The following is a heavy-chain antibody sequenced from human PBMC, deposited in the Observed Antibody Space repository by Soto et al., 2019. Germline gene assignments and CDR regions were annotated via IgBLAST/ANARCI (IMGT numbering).Heavy chain of an antibody. Sequence: SETLSLTCTVSGGSVSSGSFYWSWIRQPPGKGLEWIGYIYYSGGTNYNPSLKNRVTISKDTSANHFSLNLSSVTAADTAIYYCARDQGYYDSSGYFDYWGHGTLVTVSS. CDR3: ARDQGYYDSSGYFDY. CDR2: IYYSGGT. J-gene: IGHJ4*01. D-gene: IGHD3-22*01. V-gene: IGHV4-61*03. CDR1: GGSVSSGSFY.